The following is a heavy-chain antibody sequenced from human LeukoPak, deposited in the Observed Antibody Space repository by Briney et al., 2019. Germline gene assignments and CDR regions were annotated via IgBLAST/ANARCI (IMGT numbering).Heavy chain of an antibody. CDR1: GYSFTSYW. CDR3: ASYYYDSSGYYF. J-gene: IGHJ4*02. Sequence: GESLKISCKGSGYSFTSYWISWVRQMPGKGLEWMGRIDPSDSYTNYSPSFQGQVTISADKSISTAYLQWSSLKASDTAMYYCASYYYDSSGYYFWGQGTLVTVSS. CDR2: IDPSDSYT. V-gene: IGHV5-10-1*04. D-gene: IGHD3-22*01.